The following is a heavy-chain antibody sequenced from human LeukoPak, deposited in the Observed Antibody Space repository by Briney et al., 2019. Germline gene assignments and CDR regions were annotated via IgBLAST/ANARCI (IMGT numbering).Heavy chain of an antibody. CDR3: GTVPPSEGVAGKGSFDY. J-gene: IGHJ4*02. D-gene: IGHD6-19*01. V-gene: IGHV3-30*03. CDR2: ISYDGSNK. Sequence: HPGGSLRLSCAASGFTFSSYGMHWVRQAPGKGLEWVAVISYDGSNKYYADSVKGRFTISRDNSKNTLYLQMNSLRAEDTAAYYCGTVPPSEGVAGKGSFDYWGQGTLVTVSS. CDR1: GFTFSSYG.